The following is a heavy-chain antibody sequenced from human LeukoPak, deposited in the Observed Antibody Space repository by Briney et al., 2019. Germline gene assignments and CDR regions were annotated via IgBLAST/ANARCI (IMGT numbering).Heavy chain of an antibody. V-gene: IGHV4-38-2*01. CDR1: GYSISSGYY. CDR3: ARHRGSQADIVVVPAAIDAFDI. J-gene: IGHJ3*02. D-gene: IGHD2-2*02. CDR2: IYHSGST. Sequence: SETPSLTCAVSGYSISSGYYWGWIRQPPGKGLEWIGSIYHSGSTYYNPSLKSRVTISVDTSKNQFSLKLSSVTAADTAVYYCARHRGSQADIVVVPAAIDAFDIWGQGTMVTVSS.